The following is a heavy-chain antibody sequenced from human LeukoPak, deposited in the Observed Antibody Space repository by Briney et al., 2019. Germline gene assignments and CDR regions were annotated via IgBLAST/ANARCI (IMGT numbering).Heavy chain of an antibody. CDR1: GYTFTIYG. J-gene: IGHJ4*02. CDR3: AREWYSCGSGRGLDY. V-gene: IGHV1-18*01. D-gene: IGHD3-10*01. Sequence: ASVNVSCKASGYTFTIYGISWVRQTPGQGVEWMGWISAYNGNTNYAQKLHGSVTMTTDTSTSTAYMEVRSLRSDDTAVYYRAREWYSCGSGRGLDYWGQGTLVTVSS. CDR2: ISAYNGNT.